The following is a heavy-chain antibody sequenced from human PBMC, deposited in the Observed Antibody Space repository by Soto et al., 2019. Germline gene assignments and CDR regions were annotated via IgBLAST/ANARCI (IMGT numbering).Heavy chain of an antibody. V-gene: IGHV3-23*01. J-gene: IGHJ4*02. CDR1: GFTFSSYA. Sequence: EVQLLESGGGLVQPGGSLRLSCAASGFTFSSYAMSWVRQAPGKGLEWVSAISGSGGSTYYADSVKGRFTISRDNSKNTVSMQTTRPTAADTAVYYWAKENGYGSSWYEFDYWGQGNRVTVSS. CDR3: AKENGYGSSWYEFDY. D-gene: IGHD6-13*01. CDR2: ISGSGGST.